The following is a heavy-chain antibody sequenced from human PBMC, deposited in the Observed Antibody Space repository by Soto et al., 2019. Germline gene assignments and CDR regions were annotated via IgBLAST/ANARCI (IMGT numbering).Heavy chain of an antibody. V-gene: IGHV3-74*01. CDR3: AREDRIKWLQDYYYYMDV. J-gene: IGHJ6*03. CDR2: INSDGSST. Sequence: QSGGSLRLSCAASGFTFSSYWMHWVRQAPGKGLVWVSRINSDGSSTSYADSVKGRFTISRDNAKNTLYLQMNSLRAEDTAVYYCAREDRIKWLQDYYYYMDVWGKGTTVTVSS. CDR1: GFTFSSYW. D-gene: IGHD3-22*01.